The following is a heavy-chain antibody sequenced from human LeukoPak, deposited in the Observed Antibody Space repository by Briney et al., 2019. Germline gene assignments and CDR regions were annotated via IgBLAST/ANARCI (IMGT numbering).Heavy chain of an antibody. CDR2: IQYDGSNK. CDR1: GLSFSSYG. Sequence: PGGSLRLSCAASGLSFSSYGMHWVRQAPGKGLEWVAFIQYDGSNKFYADSVKGRFTISRDNSKNTLYLQMNSLRAEDTAVYYCARDSRRPRDEPFDYWGQGTLVTVSS. CDR3: ARDSRRPRDEPFDY. J-gene: IGHJ4*02. D-gene: IGHD5-24*01. V-gene: IGHV3-30*06.